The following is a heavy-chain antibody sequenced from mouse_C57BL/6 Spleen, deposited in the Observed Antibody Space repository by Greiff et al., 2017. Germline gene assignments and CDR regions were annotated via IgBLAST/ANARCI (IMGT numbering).Heavy chain of an antibody. V-gene: IGHV1-9*01. J-gene: IGHJ1*03. CDR3: ARSYYYGTSQGNWDFDV. CDR2: ILPGSGST. D-gene: IGHD1-1*01. CDR1: GYTFTGYW. Sequence: LVESGAELMKPGASVKLSCKATGYTFTGYWIAWVKQRPGHGLEWIGEILPGSGSTNYNEKLKGKATFTADTSSNTAYMQISSLTTEDSASYYCARSYYYGTSQGNWDFDVWGTGTTVTVSS.